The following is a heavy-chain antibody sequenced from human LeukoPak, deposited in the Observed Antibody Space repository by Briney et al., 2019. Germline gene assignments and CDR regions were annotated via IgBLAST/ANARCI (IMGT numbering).Heavy chain of an antibody. CDR2: ISAYNGNT. CDR1: GYTFTSYG. V-gene: IGHV1-18*01. Sequence: ASGKVSCKASGYTFTSYGISWVRQAPGQGLEWMGWISAYNGNTNYAQKLQGRVTMTTDTSTSTAYMELRSLRSDDTAVYYCASSSIAARPAYLWGQGTLVTVSS. D-gene: IGHD6-6*01. J-gene: IGHJ4*02. CDR3: ASSSIAARPAYL.